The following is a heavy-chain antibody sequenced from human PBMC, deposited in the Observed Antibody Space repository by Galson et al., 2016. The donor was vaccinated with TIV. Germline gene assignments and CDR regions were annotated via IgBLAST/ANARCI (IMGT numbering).Heavy chain of an antibody. CDR1: GFTFSTYA. J-gene: IGHJ2*01. Sequence: SLRLSCAASGFTFSTYAMSWVRQAPGKGLEWVSTISGRDGSTYYADSVKGRITISRDNSKNTLSLQMNSLRVEDTALYYCAKDSAYDSWFFDLWGRGTLVTVSS. CDR3: AKDSAYDSWFFDL. CDR2: ISGRDGST. D-gene: IGHD5-12*01. V-gene: IGHV3-23*01.